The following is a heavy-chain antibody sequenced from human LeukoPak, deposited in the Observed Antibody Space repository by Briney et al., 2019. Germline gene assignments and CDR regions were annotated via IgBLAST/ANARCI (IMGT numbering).Heavy chain of an antibody. CDR3: AREYYGYFDY. CDR1: GFTFSDNT. V-gene: IGHV3-64*01. J-gene: IGHJ4*02. Sequence: PGGSLRLSCVASGFTFSDNTMHWVRQAPGKALEHISTIAANGGSTYHANSVKGRFTISRDNSKNTLYLQMGSLSAEDMAMYYCAREYYGYFDYWGQGTLVTVSS. D-gene: IGHD3-10*01. CDR2: IAANGGST.